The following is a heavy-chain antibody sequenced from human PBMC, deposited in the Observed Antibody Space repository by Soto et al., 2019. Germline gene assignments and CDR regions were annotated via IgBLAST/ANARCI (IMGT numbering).Heavy chain of an antibody. D-gene: IGHD1-26*01. J-gene: IGHJ4*02. Sequence: ASETLSLTCTVSGGSISSYYWSWIRQPPGKGLEWIGYIYYSGSTNYNPSLKSRVTISVDTSKNQFSLKLSSVTAADTAVYYCARGFISGYFDYWGQGTLVTVSS. CDR1: GGSISSYY. CDR2: IYYSGST. CDR3: ARGFISGYFDY. V-gene: IGHV4-59*01.